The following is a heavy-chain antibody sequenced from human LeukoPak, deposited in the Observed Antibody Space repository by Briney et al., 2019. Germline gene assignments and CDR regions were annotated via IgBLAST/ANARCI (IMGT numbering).Heavy chain of an antibody. Sequence: GEPLKISCKGSGYSFTSYWIGWVRQIPGKGLEWMGIIYPGDSDTRYSPSFQGQVTISADKSISTAYLQWSSLKASDTAMYYCARASDDCSGGSCYLFSPGYDPWGQGTLVTVSS. CDR3: ARASDDCSGGSCYLFSPGYDP. D-gene: IGHD2-15*01. V-gene: IGHV5-51*01. J-gene: IGHJ5*02. CDR2: IYPGDSDT. CDR1: GYSFTSYW.